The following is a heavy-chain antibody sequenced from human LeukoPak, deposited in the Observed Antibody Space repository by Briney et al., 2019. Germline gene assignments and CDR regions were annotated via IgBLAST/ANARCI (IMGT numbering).Heavy chain of an antibody. J-gene: IGHJ6*04. D-gene: IGHD2-8*01. CDR2: ISYDGSNK. V-gene: IGHV3-30*18. CDR3: ANGYYTYAVCYPYNYYSKDY. CDR1: GFTFSSYG. Sequence: PGGSLRLSCAASGFTFSSYGMHWVRQAPGKGLEGVAVISYDGSNKYYADSVKGRFTISRDNSKNTLYLQMNSLRAEDTSVTYSANGYYTYAVCYPYNYYSKDYWGKGTTVTVSS.